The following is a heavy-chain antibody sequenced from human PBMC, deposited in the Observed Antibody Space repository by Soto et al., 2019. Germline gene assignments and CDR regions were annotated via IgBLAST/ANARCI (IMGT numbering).Heavy chain of an antibody. J-gene: IGHJ4*02. V-gene: IGHV1-69*13. CDR3: ARGRPVGLDFDDGYYFDY. Sequence: SVKVSCKASEGTFSSYAISWVRQAPGQGLEWMGGIIPIFGTANYAQKFQGRVTITADESTSTAYMELSSLRSEDTAVYYCARGRPVGLDFDDGYYFDYWGQGTLVTVSS. CDR1: EGTFSSYA. CDR2: IIPIFGTA. D-gene: IGHD6-19*01.